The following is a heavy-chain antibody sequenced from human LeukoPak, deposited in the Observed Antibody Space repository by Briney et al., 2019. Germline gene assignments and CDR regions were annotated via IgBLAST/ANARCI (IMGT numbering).Heavy chain of an antibody. CDR2: INHSGST. J-gene: IGHJ4*02. V-gene: IGHV4-34*01. Sequence: PSETLSLTCAVYGGSFSGYYWSWIRQPPGKGLEWIGEINHSGSTNYNPSLKSRVTISVDTSKNQFSLKLSSVTAADTAVYYCARQDGPYYYDSSGYYPGYFDYWGQGTLVTVSS. CDR1: GGSFSGYY. CDR3: ARQDGPYYYDSSGYYPGYFDY. D-gene: IGHD3-22*01.